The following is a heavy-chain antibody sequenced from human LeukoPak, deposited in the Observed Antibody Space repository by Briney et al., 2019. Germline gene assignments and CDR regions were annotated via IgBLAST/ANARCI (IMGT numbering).Heavy chain of an antibody. V-gene: IGHV3-9*01. D-gene: IGHD6-13*01. CDR1: GFTFDDYA. CDR3: AKGGAPYSSSWYDY. Sequence: PGGSLRLSCAASGFTFDDYAMHWVRQAPGKGLEWASGISWNSGSIGYADSVKGRFTISRDNAKNSLYLQMNSLGAEDTALYYCAKGGAPYSSSWYDYWGQGTLVTVSS. J-gene: IGHJ4*02. CDR2: ISWNSGSI.